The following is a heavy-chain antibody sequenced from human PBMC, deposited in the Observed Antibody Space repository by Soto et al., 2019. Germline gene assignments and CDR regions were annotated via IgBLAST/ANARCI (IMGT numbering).Heavy chain of an antibody. D-gene: IGHD3-3*01. CDR3: ARGQRITIFGVVIVYNWFDP. Sequence: ETLSLTCAVYGGSFSGYYWSWIRQPPGKGLEWIGEINHSGSTNYNPSLKSRVTISVDTSKNQFSLKLSSVTAADTAVYYCARGQRITIFGVVIVYNWFDPWGQGTLVTVSS. CDR1: GGSFSGYY. V-gene: IGHV4-34*01. J-gene: IGHJ5*02. CDR2: INHSGST.